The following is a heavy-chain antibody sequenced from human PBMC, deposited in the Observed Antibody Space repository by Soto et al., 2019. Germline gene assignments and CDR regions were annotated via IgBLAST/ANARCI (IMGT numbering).Heavy chain of an antibody. D-gene: IGHD4-17*01. CDR2: IRQDGSEK. Sequence: EVQLVESGGGLVQPGGSLRLSCEASLFTFSSYWMTWVRLAPGKGLEWVANIRQDGSEKYYVDSVKGRFTISRDNAKNSLSLQMNNLRPDDTAVYYCASAGSNYLSSVTSLPYYMDVWGKGTTVIVSS. CDR3: ASAGSNYLSSVTSLPYYMDV. CDR1: LFTFSSYW. J-gene: IGHJ6*03. V-gene: IGHV3-7*01.